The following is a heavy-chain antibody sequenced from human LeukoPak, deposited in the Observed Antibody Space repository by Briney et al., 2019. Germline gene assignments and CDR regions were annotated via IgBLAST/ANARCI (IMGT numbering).Heavy chain of an antibody. CDR1: GFTFSGYW. J-gene: IGHJ4*02. CDR2: INSDESST. V-gene: IGHV3-74*01. CDR3: ARAGSNWKIDY. D-gene: IGHD1-20*01. Sequence: PGGSLRLSCATSGFTFSGYWMHWVRQVPGKGLVWVSRINSDESSTNSADSVRVRFTISRDNARNTLYLQMNSLRAEDTAIYYCARAGSNWKIDYWGQGALVTVSS.